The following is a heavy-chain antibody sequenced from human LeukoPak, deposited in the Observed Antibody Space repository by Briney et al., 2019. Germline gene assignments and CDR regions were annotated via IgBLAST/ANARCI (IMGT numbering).Heavy chain of an antibody. D-gene: IGHD3-16*01. J-gene: IGHJ2*01. Sequence: PRRSLRLSCAASGFTFSSYGMHWVRQAPGKGLEWVAVIWYDGSNKYYADSVKGRFTISRDNSKNTLYLQMNSLRAEDTAVYYCASLGRYFDLWGRGTLVTVSS. CDR1: GFTFSSYG. CDR3: ASLGRYFDL. V-gene: IGHV3-33*01. CDR2: IWYDGSNK.